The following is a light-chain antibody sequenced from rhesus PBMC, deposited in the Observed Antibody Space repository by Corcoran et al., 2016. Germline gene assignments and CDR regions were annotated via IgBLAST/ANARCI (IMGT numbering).Light chain of an antibody. CDR3: QQHNSYPLT. J-gene: IGKJ4*01. CDR2: NAS. Sequence: DIQMTQSPSSLSASVGDTVTITCQASQGISKYLAWYQQKPGKAPKLLIYNASTLQSGVPSRFSGRGSGTAFPLTISSLQPEDFATYCCQQHNSYPLTFGGGAKVELK. V-gene: IGKV1-25*01. CDR1: QGISKY.